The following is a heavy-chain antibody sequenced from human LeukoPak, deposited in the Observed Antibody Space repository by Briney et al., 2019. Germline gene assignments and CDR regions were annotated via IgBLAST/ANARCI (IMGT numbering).Heavy chain of an antibody. J-gene: IGHJ6*03. D-gene: IGHD3-22*01. V-gene: IGHV3-20*04. Sequence: GGSLRLSCAPSGFTFDDYGMGWVRQAPGKGLEWVSGINWNGGSTGYAEYVKGRFTISRDNAKNSLYLQMNSLRAEDTALYYCAREATDYYDSSGYHNMDVWGKGGTVTVSS. CDR1: GFTFDDYG. CDR3: AREATDYYDSSGYHNMDV. CDR2: INWNGGST.